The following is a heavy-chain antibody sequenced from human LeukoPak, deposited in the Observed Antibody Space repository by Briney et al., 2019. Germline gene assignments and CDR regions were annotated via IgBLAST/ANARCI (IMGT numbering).Heavy chain of an antibody. J-gene: IGHJ4*02. V-gene: IGHV3-21*01. CDR3: ARGDPLWFGELGFDY. CDR1: GFTFSSYS. D-gene: IGHD3-10*01. Sequence: GGSLRLSCAVSGFTFSSYSMNWVRQAPGKGLEWVSSISSSSSYIYYADSVKGRFTISRDNAKNSLYLQMNSLRAEDTAVYYCARGDPLWFGELGFDYWGQGTLVTVSS. CDR2: ISSSSSYI.